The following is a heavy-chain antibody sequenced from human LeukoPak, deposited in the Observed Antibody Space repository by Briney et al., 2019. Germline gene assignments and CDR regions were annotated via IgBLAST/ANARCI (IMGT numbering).Heavy chain of an antibody. CDR3: ARDTGYTAMVTFDP. V-gene: IGHV1-46*01. Sequence: ASVKVSCKSSGYTFTSYYMHWVRQAPGQGLEWMGIINPRGGGTTYAQKFQGRVTMTSDTSTTTVYMELSSLRSEDTAVYYCARDTGYTAMVTFDPWGQGTLVTVSS. J-gene: IGHJ5*02. CDR1: GYTFTSYY. CDR2: INPRGGGT. D-gene: IGHD5-18*01.